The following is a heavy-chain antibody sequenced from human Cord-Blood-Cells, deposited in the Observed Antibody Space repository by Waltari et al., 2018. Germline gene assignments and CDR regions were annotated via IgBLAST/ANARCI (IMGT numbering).Heavy chain of an antibody. Sequence: QLQLVQSGAAVKKPGASVKVSCTSPGNTLTGAYLPWSPQAAGQGLEWMGWINPNSGGTNYAQKFQGRVTMTRDTSISTAYMELSRLRSDDTAVYYCARGSSIAARFDIWGQGTMVTVSS. CDR3: ARGSSIAARFDI. D-gene: IGHD6-6*01. V-gene: IGHV1-2*02. CDR2: INPNSGGT. J-gene: IGHJ3*02. CDR1: GNTLTGAY.